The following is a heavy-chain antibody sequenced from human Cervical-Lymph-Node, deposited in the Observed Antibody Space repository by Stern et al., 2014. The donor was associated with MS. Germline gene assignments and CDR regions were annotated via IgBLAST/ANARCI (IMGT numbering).Heavy chain of an antibody. Sequence: LVESGGGVVQPGRSLRLSCAASGFTFSSYGMHWVPQAPGKGLGGVAVISYDGSNKYYADSVKGRFTVSRDNSKNTLYLQMNSLRAEDTAVYYCAKDGGDDSSGSYFDYWGQGTLVTVSS. CDR1: GFTFSSYG. CDR3: AKDGGDDSSGSYFDY. J-gene: IGHJ4*02. V-gene: IGHV3-30*18. CDR2: ISYDGSNK. D-gene: IGHD3-22*01.